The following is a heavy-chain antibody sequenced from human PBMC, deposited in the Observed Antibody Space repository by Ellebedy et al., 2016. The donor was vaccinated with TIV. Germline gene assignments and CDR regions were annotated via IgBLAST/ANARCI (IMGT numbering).Heavy chain of an antibody. J-gene: IGHJ3*01. CDR2: INPNSGGT. Sequence: ASVKVSCKASGYTFTGYYMNWVRQAPGQGLEWMGWINPNSGGTNYAQKFQGRVTMTRDTSISTAYVELSSLRSDDTAVYYCARDFYGGWWNGSFDVWGQGTMVSVSS. D-gene: IGHD4-23*01. V-gene: IGHV1-2*02. CDR3: ARDFYGGWWNGSFDV. CDR1: GYTFTGYY.